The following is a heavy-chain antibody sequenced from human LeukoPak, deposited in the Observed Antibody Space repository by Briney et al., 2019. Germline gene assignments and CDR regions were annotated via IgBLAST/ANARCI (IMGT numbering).Heavy chain of an antibody. CDR3: ARDPLTEDLYASSGYYGY. D-gene: IGHD3-22*01. CDR1: GGTFSSYA. CDR2: IIPILGIA. Sequence: SVKVSCKASGGTFSSYAISWVRQAPGQGLESMGGIIPILGIANYAQKFQGRVTITADKSTSTAYMELSSLRSEDTAVYYCARDPLTEDLYASSGYYGYWGQGTLVTVSS. J-gene: IGHJ4*02. V-gene: IGHV1-69*10.